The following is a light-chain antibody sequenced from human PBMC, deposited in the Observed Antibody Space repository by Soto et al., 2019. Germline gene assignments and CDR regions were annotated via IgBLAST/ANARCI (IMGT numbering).Light chain of an antibody. Sequence: DIQMTQSPSTLSASVGDRVTITCRASQNISNWLAWYQQRPGRAPNLLIHDASTLESGVPSRFSGSGSVTEFTLTISSPQPDDFATYYCQQYYTLYTFGQGTKLEIK. J-gene: IGKJ2*01. CDR1: QNISNW. CDR3: QQYYTLYT. V-gene: IGKV1-5*01. CDR2: DAS.